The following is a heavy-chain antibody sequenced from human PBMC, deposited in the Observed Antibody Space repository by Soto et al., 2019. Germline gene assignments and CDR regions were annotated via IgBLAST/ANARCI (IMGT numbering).Heavy chain of an antibody. J-gene: IGHJ6*02. D-gene: IGHD6-25*01. CDR2: ISYDGSNK. Sequence: GGSLRLSCAASGFTFSSYGMHWVRQAPGKGLEWVAVISYDGSNKYYADSVKGRFTISRDNSKNTLYLQMNSLRAEDTAVYYCAKDRLLYSYSYYGMDVWGQGTTVTVSS. V-gene: IGHV3-30*18. CDR1: GFTFSSYG. CDR3: AKDRLLYSYSYYGMDV.